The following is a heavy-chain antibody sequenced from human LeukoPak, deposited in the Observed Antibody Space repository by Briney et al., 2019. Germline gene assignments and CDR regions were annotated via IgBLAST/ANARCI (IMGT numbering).Heavy chain of an antibody. Sequence: PGRSLRLSCAVSGFTFSSYGMHWVRQAPGKGLDWVTVISYDGSYKYYAESVKGRFTISRDNSKKTLYLQMNSLRAEDTAVYYCAKDHGSGSYHDPNWFDPWGQGTLVTVSS. D-gene: IGHD3-10*01. V-gene: IGHV3-30*18. CDR1: GFTFSSYG. J-gene: IGHJ5*02. CDR2: ISYDGSYK. CDR3: AKDHGSGSYHDPNWFDP.